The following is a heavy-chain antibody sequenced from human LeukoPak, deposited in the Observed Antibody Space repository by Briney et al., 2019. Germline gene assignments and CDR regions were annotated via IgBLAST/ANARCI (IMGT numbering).Heavy chain of an antibody. Sequence: SETLSLTCTVSGGSISSSSYYWGWIRQPPGKGLGWVGSIYYSGSTYYNPSLKSRVTISVDTSKNQFSLKLSSVTAADTAVYYCARGGSYYLFDYWGQGTLVTVSS. J-gene: IGHJ4*02. CDR3: ARGGSYYLFDY. D-gene: IGHD1-26*01. CDR2: IYYSGST. CDR1: GGSISSSSYY. V-gene: IGHV4-39*07.